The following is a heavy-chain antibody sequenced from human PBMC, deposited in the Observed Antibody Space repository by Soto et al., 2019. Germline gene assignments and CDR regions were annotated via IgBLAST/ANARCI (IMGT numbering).Heavy chain of an antibody. Sequence: PGGSLRLSGAASGLTFSNYGIHWVRQAPGKGLEWVAVISHDGNKEYYADSVKGRFTVSRDNSKKTVYLQMNSLRAEDTAMYYCAKVAPSISILWGFDHWAPGTLVTVSS. D-gene: IGHD2-21*01. CDR1: GLTFSNYG. CDR3: AKVAPSISILWGFDH. J-gene: IGHJ4*02. CDR2: ISHDGNKE. V-gene: IGHV3-30*18.